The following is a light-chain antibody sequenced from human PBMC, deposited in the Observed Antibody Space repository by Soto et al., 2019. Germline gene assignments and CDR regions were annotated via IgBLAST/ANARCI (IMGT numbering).Light chain of an antibody. CDR3: SSYTRSSTRV. Sequence: QSALTQPASVSGSTGQSITISCTGTSSDVGGYNYVSWYQQHPGKAPKLMIYEVSNRPSGVSNRFSGSKSGNTASLTISGLQAKDEPDYYCSSYTRSSTRVFGGGTKLTVL. V-gene: IGLV2-14*01. CDR2: EVS. J-gene: IGLJ3*02. CDR1: SSDVGGYNY.